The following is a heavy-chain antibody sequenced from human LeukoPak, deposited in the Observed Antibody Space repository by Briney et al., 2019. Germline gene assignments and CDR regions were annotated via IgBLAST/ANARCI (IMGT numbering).Heavy chain of an antibody. V-gene: IGHV3-23*01. CDR3: ANLDYGDFDAFDI. J-gene: IGHJ3*02. D-gene: IGHD4-17*01. Sequence: GGSLRLSGAASGFTFSSYAMSWVRQAPGKGLEWVSAISGSGGSTYYADSVKGRFTISRDNSKNTLYLQMNSLRAEDTAVYYCANLDYGDFDAFDIWGQGTMVTVSS. CDR2: ISGSGGST. CDR1: GFTFSSYA.